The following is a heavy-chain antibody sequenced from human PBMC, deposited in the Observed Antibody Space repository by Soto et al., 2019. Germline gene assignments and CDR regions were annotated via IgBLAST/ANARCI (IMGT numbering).Heavy chain of an antibody. CDR3: ARFVEYSSSWYSMAQDYYYGMDV. Sequence: SVKVSCKASGGTFSSYAISWVRQAPGQGLEWMGGIIPIFGTANYAQKFQGRVTITRDTSASTAYMELSSLRSEDTTVYYCARFVEYSSSWYSMAQDYYYGMDVWGQGTTVTVSS. CDR1: GGTFSSYA. CDR2: IIPIFGTA. D-gene: IGHD6-13*01. J-gene: IGHJ6*02. V-gene: IGHV1-69*05.